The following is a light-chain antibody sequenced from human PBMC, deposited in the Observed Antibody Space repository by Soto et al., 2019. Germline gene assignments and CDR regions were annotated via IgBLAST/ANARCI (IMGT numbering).Light chain of an antibody. CDR1: SSDVGGYNY. CDR3: SSSTSSSTLV. J-gene: IGLJ1*01. V-gene: IGLV2-14*01. Sequence: QSVLTQPASVSGSPGQSITISCTGTSSDVGGYNYVSWYQQHPGKAPKLMIYEVSNRPSGVSNRFSGSKSGNTASLTISGGQDAEEDDYYCSSSTSSSTLVFGTGTKVTVL. CDR2: EVS.